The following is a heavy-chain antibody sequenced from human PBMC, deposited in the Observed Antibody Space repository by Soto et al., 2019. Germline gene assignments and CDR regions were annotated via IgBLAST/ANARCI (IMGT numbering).Heavy chain of an antibody. J-gene: IGHJ2*01. CDR2: VHRNGIA. V-gene: IGHV4-4*02. Sequence: QVELQESGQGLVKPSGTLSLTCGVSRGSITTYHWWCLVRQPPEKGLEWIGEVHRNGIANYNPSLKSRVTITIDTSNDDFSLKMNSMTAADTAVYYCARESRPVWFGGGDFDLWGRGTLVFVSS. CDR3: ARESRPVWFGGGDFDL. CDR1: RGSITTYHW. D-gene: IGHD3-10*01.